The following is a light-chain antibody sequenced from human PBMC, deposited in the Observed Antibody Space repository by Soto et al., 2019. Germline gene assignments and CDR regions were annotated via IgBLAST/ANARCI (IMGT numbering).Light chain of an antibody. J-gene: IGKJ3*01. CDR3: QHYGSSPLFT. CDR1: QSVSSFY. CDR2: GAS. V-gene: IGKV3-20*01. Sequence: EIVLTQSPGTLSLSPGERATLSCRASQSVSSFYLAWYQRKPGQAPRLLIYGASSRATGIPDRFSGSGSGTDFTLTISRLEPEDFAVYYCQHYGSSPLFTFGPGTKVDIK.